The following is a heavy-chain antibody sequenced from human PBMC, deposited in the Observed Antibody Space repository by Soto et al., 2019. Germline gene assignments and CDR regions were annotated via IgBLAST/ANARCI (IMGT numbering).Heavy chain of an antibody. J-gene: IGHJ6*02. CDR1: GDNFKKDV. Sequence: SVKVSCKTSGDNFKKDVFTWVRQAPGQGLEWMGGIIPIFGTANYAQKFQGRVTITADESTSTAYMELSSLRSEDTAVYYCARAGYYYGSGEYETTNYYYYGMDVWGQGTTVTVSS. CDR3: ARAGYYYGSGEYETTNYYYYGMDV. D-gene: IGHD3-10*01. V-gene: IGHV1-69*13. CDR2: IIPIFGTA.